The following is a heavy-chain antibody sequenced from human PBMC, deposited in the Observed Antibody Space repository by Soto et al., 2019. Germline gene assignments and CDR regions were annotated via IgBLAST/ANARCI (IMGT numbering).Heavy chain of an antibody. Sequence: QVQLVQSGAEVKKPGSSVKVSCRAPGGTFNSHTISWVRQAPGQGLEWMGGIMPMFGVTNYARKFQGRLTMTANESTRTAYREVRGLTSEDTAVYYCAGEGVTSSMSLPWMGYHYYGLDVWGQGTTVIVSS. D-gene: IGHD2-2*01. J-gene: IGHJ6*02. CDR1: GGTFNSHT. CDR3: AGEGVTSSMSLPWMGYHYYGLDV. V-gene: IGHV1-69*12. CDR2: IMPMFGVT.